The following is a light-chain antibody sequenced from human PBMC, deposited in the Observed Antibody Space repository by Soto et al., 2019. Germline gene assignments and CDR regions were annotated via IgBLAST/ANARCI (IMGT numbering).Light chain of an antibody. J-gene: IGLJ2*01. CDR1: NSNIGADYG. Sequence: QSVLTQPPSVSGAPGQRVTISCTGSNSNIGADYGVHWYQQFPGTAPKLLISNYTNRPSGVPDRFSASRSGSSASLAITGLQSEDEADYYCQSFDSSLPDPILGVGTKVTVL. CDR2: NYT. CDR3: QSFDSSLPDPI. V-gene: IGLV1-40*01.